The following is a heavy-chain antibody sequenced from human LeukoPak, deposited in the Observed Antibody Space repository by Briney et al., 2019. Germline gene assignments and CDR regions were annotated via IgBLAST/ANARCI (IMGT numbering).Heavy chain of an antibody. Sequence: TSETLSLTCAVYGGSFSGYYWSWIRQPPGKGLEWIGEINHSGSTNYNPSLKSRVTISVDTSKNQFSLKLSSVTAADTAVYYCARGRGAAAGKGLLKAYFDYWGQGTLVTVSS. CDR1: GGSFSGYY. J-gene: IGHJ4*02. CDR2: INHSGST. CDR3: ARGRGAAAGKGLLKAYFDY. D-gene: IGHD6-13*01. V-gene: IGHV4-34*01.